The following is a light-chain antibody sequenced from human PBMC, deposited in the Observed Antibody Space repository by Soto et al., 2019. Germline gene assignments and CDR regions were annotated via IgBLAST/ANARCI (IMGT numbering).Light chain of an antibody. CDR1: QGLXRN. J-gene: IGKJ4*01. Sequence: IVMTQSPATLSVSPGERATLSCRASQGLXRNFGWFQQSPGQAPRILXDCASTMATGSPARLSGSGSGTEFTLTINSLQSEYFAVYYCQQRSNGLRTFGGGTKVDIK. CDR3: QQRSNGLRT. CDR2: CAS. V-gene: IGKV3-15*01.